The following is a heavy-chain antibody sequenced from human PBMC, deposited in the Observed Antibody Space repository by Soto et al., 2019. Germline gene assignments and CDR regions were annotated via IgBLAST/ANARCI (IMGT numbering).Heavy chain of an antibody. CDR3: AREGDGLNTAFDV. CDR2: INHSGST. Sequence: TSETLSLTCAVYGGSFSGYYWSWIRQPPGEGLEWIGEINHSGSTNYNPSLKSRVTISVDTSKNQFSLKLNSVTAADTAVYYCAREGDGLNTAFDVWGQGTMVTVSS. CDR1: GGSFSGYY. V-gene: IGHV4-34*01. J-gene: IGHJ3*01. D-gene: IGHD1-26*01.